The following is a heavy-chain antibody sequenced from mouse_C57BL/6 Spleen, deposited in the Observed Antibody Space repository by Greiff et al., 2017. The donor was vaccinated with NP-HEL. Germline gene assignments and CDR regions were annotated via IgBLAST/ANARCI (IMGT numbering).Heavy chain of an antibody. D-gene: IGHD1-1*01. CDR1: GYTFTSYW. V-gene: IGHV1-61*01. J-gene: IGHJ2*01. CDR2: IYPSDSET. CDR3: ARSSYYGSSSYFDY. Sequence: QVQLQQSGAELVRPGSSVKLSCKASGYTFTSYWMDWVKQRPGQGLEWIGNIYPSDSETHYNQKFKDKATLTVDKSSSTAYMQLSSLTSEDSAVDYCARSSYYGSSSYFDYWGQGTTLTVSS.